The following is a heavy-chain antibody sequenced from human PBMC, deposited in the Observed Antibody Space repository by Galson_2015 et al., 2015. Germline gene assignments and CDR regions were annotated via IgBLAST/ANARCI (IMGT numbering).Heavy chain of an antibody. CDR3: ARVLAGDYYGSGNSPVAGRFEEKYYYYGMDV. CDR1: GGTFSSYA. CDR2: IIPIFGTA. Sequence: SVKVSCKASGGTFSSYAISWVRQAPGQGLEWMGGIIPIFGTANYAQKFQGRVTITADESTSTAYMELSSLRSEDTAVYYCARVLAGDYYGSGNSPVAGRFEEKYYYYGMDVWGQGTTVTVSS. J-gene: IGHJ6*02. D-gene: IGHD3-10*01. V-gene: IGHV1-69*13.